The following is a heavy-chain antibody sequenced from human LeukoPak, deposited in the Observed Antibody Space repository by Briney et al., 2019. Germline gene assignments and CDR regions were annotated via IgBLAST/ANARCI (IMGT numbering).Heavy chain of an antibody. Sequence: GGSLRLSCAASGFTVSSHHMSWVRQAPGKGLEWVSIAYSGGNTFYADSVKGRFTIFRDNSNTLYLQMNSLTVEDTAVYCCARDRSGYEYLDLWGQGTLLTVSS. J-gene: IGHJ4*02. D-gene: IGHD5-12*01. CDR2: AYSGGNT. V-gene: IGHV3-66*01. CDR3: ARDRSGYEYLDL. CDR1: GFTVSSHH.